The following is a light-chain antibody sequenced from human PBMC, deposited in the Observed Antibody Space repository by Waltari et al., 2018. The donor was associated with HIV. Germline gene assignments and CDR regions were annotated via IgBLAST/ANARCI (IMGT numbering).Light chain of an antibody. Sequence: QSALTQPPSASGAPGQRVTISCTGTSSNIGTGSDAHWYQQLPGTAPNLRSYAHTSRPSGVPDRCSGSNSGTSASRAITGLQAEDEAAYYGQSYDSRLGGSVFGGGTKLTVL. CDR1: SSNIGTGSD. CDR2: AHT. CDR3: QSYDSRLGGSV. V-gene: IGLV1-40*01. J-gene: IGLJ3*02.